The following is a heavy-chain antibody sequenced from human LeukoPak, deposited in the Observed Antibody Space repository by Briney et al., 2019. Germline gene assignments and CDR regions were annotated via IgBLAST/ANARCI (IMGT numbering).Heavy chain of an antibody. CDR2: IWYDGSNK. Sequence: GGSLRLSCAASGFTFSSYGMHWVRQVPGKGLEWVAVIWYDGSNKYYADSVKGRFTISRDNSKNTLYLQMNSLRAEDTAVYYCARDRFGELGAGNFGYWGQGTLVTVSS. V-gene: IGHV3-33*01. D-gene: IGHD1-26*01. CDR3: ARDRFGELGAGNFGY. CDR1: GFTFSSYG. J-gene: IGHJ4*02.